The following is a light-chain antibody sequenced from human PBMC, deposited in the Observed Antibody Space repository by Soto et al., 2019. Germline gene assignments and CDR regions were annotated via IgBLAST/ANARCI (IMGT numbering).Light chain of an antibody. Sequence: QSALTQHGSMSGSPGHSITNSCIGTFSDIDSYNYVSWYLQRSGEAPKLMIHDVSSRASGVPNRFSGSKSGTTASLTISGLQAEDEADYYCCSYASSTSYVFGTGTKVTV. CDR3: CSYASSTSYV. J-gene: IGLJ1*01. CDR2: DVS. V-gene: IGLV2-14*03. CDR1: FSDIDSYNY.